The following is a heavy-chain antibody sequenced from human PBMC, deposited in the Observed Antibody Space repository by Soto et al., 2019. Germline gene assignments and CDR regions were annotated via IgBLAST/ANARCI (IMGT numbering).Heavy chain of an antibody. D-gene: IGHD6-19*01. CDR1: GFTFSSYG. J-gene: IGHJ1*01. V-gene: IGHV3-33*01. Sequence: VQLVESGGGVVQPGRSLRLSCAASGFTFSSYGMHWVRQAPGKGLEWVAVIWYDGSNKYYADSVKGRFTISRDNSKNTLYLQMNSLRAEDTAVYYCAREAGQWLDSAEYFQHWGQGTLVTVSS. CDR2: IWYDGSNK. CDR3: AREAGQWLDSAEYFQH.